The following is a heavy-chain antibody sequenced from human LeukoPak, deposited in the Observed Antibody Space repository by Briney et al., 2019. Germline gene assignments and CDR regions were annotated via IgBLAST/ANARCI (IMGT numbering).Heavy chain of an antibody. Sequence: GGSLRLSCAASGFTFSSSAMSWVRQAPGKGLEWVSSISARGISTYYADSVKGRFTISRDNSKNTLYLQINSLRDDDIGVYYCAKSFDFSNGHSPILTPFDSWGQGTLVSVSS. CDR1: GFTFSSSA. V-gene: IGHV3-23*01. D-gene: IGHD3-3*01. J-gene: IGHJ4*02. CDR3: AKSFDFSNGHSPILTPFDS. CDR2: ISARGIST.